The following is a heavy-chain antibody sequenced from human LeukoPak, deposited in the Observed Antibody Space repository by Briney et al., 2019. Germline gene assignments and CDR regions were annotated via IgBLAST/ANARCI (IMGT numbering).Heavy chain of an antibody. CDR2: IDYSGST. CDR3: ATLAMVRGVDFDY. J-gene: IGHJ4*02. D-gene: IGHD3-10*01. V-gene: IGHV4-59*01. Sequence: SETLSLTCTVSGGSISSYYWSWIRQPPGKGLEWIGYIDYSGSTNYNPSLKSRVTISVDTSKNQFSLKLTSVTAADTAVYYCATLAMVRGVDFDYWGQGTLVTVSS. CDR1: GGSISSYY.